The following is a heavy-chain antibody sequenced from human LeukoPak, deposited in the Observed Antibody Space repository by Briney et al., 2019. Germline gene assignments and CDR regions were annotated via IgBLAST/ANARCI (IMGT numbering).Heavy chain of an antibody. D-gene: IGHD6-19*01. J-gene: IGHJ4*02. CDR2: IIPILGIA. CDR3: ARKGRNSSGWFPFDY. Sequence: GASVKVSCKASGGTFSSYAISWVRQAPGQGLEWMGRIIPILGIANYAQKFQGRVTITADKSTSTAYMELSSLRSEDTAVYYCARKGRNSSGWFPFDYWGQGSLVTVSS. CDR1: GGTFSSYA. V-gene: IGHV1-69*04.